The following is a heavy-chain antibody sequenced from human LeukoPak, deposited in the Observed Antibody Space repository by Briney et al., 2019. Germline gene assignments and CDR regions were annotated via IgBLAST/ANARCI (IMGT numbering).Heavy chain of an antibody. D-gene: IGHD3-3*01. CDR2: IYYSGST. V-gene: IGHV4-59*01. CDR1: GGSISSYY. CDR3: ARGAYDFWSGSRNWFDP. J-gene: IGHJ5*02. Sequence: SETLSLTCTVSGGSISSYYWSWIRQPPGKGLEWIGYIYYSGSTNNNPSLKSRVTISVDTSKNQFSLKLSSVTAADTAVYYCARGAYDFWSGSRNWFDPWGQGTLVTVSS.